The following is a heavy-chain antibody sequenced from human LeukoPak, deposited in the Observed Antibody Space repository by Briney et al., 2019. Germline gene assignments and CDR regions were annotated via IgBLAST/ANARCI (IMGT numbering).Heavy chain of an antibody. Sequence: ASVKVSCKASGYTFTGYYMHWVRQAPRQGLEWMGWINPNSGGTNYAQKFQGRVTMTRDTSISTAYMELSRLRSDDTAVYYCARVRYCTNGVCASFDYWGQGTLVTVSS. CDR2: INPNSGGT. CDR1: GYTFTGYY. CDR3: ARVRYCTNGVCASFDY. J-gene: IGHJ4*02. V-gene: IGHV1-2*02. D-gene: IGHD2-8*01.